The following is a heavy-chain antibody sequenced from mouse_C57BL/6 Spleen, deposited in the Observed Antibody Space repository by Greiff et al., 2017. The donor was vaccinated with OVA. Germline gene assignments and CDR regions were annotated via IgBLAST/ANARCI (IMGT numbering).Heavy chain of an antibody. J-gene: IGHJ1*03. CDR2: IYPGDGDT. CDR1: GYAFSSSW. CDR3: ARSSYYSNYGYFDV. Sequence: QVQLKQSGPELVKPGASVKISCKASGYAFSSSWMNWVKQRPGKGLEWIGRIYPGDGDTNYNGKFKGKATLTADKSSSTAYMQLSSLTSEDSAVYFCARSSYYSNYGYFDVWGTGTTVTVSS. V-gene: IGHV1-82*01. D-gene: IGHD2-5*01.